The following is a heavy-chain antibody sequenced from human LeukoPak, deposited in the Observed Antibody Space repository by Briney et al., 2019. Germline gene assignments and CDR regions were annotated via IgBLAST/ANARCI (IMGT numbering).Heavy chain of an antibody. CDR2: IYYSGTT. CDR1: GDSISSSYYY. J-gene: IGHJ2*01. Sequence: SETLSLTCTVSGDSISSSYYYWAWLRQPPGKGLEWIGSIYYSGTTYYNPSLKSRVTISVDTSKNQFSLKVSSVTAADTAVYYCATGGPYWGRGTLVTVSS. V-gene: IGHV4-39*01. CDR3: ATGGPY.